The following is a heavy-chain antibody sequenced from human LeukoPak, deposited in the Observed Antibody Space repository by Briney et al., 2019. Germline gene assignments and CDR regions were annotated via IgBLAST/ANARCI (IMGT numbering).Heavy chain of an antibody. CDR1: GFTFSSYG. J-gene: IGHJ4*02. CDR3: ARDRAGTLGY. Sequence: PGRSLRLSCAASGFTFSSYGMHWVRQAPGKGLEWVSYISSSSSYTNYADSVKGRFTISRDNAKNSLYLQMNSLRAEDTAVYYCARDRAGTLGYWGQGTLVTVSS. D-gene: IGHD6-13*01. V-gene: IGHV3-21*05. CDR2: ISSSSSYT.